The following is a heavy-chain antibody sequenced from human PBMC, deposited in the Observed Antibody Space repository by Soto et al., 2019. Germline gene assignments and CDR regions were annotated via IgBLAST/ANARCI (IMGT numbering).Heavy chain of an antibody. J-gene: IGHJ4*02. Sequence: GGSLRLSCAASGFTFSSYAMSWVRQAPGRGLEWVSAISGSGGSTYYADSVKGRFTISRDNSKNTLYLQMNSLRAEDTAVYYCAKDTHSSGYYYFDYWGQGTLVTVSS. CDR1: GFTFSSYA. CDR2: ISGSGGST. CDR3: AKDTHSSGYYYFDY. V-gene: IGHV3-23*01. D-gene: IGHD3-22*01.